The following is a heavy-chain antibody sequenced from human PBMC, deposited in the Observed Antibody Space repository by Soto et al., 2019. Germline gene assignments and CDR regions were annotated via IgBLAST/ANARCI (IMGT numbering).Heavy chain of an antibody. J-gene: IGHJ5*02. CDR1: GFTFSSYS. CDR3: ARDAPPLAYYYDPNWFDP. V-gene: IGHV3-48*02. D-gene: IGHD3-22*01. CDR2: ISSSSSTI. Sequence: GGSLRLSCAAAGFTFSSYSMNWVRQAPGKGLEWVSYISSSSSTIYYADSVKGRFTISRDNAKNSLYLQMNSLRDEDTAVYYCARDAPPLAYYYDPNWFDPWGQGTLVTVSS.